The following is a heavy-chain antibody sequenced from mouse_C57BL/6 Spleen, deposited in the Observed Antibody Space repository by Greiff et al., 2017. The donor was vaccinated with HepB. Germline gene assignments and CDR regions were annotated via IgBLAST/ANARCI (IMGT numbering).Heavy chain of an antibody. CDR1: GYSITSGYY. CDR3: ARNYYGPYWYFDV. CDR2: ISYDGSN. D-gene: IGHD1-1*01. V-gene: IGHV3-6*01. J-gene: IGHJ1*03. Sequence: ESGPGLVKPSQSLSLTCSVTGYSITSGYYWNWIRQFPGNKLEWMGYISYDGSNNYNPSLKNRISITRDTSKNQFFLKLNSVTTEDTATYYCARNYYGPYWYFDVWGTGTTVTVSS.